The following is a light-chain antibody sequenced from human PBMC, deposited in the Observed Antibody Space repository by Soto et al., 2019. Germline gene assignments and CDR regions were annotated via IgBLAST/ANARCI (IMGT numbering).Light chain of an antibody. Sequence: QSALTQPRSVSGSPGQSVTISCTGTSIDVGDSDFVSWYQQHPGKAPKLMIYVVTKRPSGVPDRFSGSKSGNTASLPISGLQDEDEADYYCSSFAATHTYIFGTGTKVTV. V-gene: IGLV2-11*01. J-gene: IGLJ1*01. CDR2: VVT. CDR3: SSFAATHTYI. CDR1: SIDVGDSDF.